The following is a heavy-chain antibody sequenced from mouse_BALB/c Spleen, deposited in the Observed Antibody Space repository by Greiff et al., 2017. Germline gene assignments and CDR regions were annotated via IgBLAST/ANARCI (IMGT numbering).Heavy chain of an antibody. CDR1: GFTFSSYA. V-gene: IGHV5-6-5*01. CDR2: ISSGGST. Sequence: QLVASGGGLVQPGGSRKLSCAASGFTFSSYAMSWVRQTPEKRLEWVASISSGGSTYYPDSVKGRFTISRDNARNILYLQMSSLRSEDTAMYYGARGRDYDREWFAYWGQGTLVTVSA. CDR3: ARGRDYDREWFAY. J-gene: IGHJ3*01. D-gene: IGHD2-4*01.